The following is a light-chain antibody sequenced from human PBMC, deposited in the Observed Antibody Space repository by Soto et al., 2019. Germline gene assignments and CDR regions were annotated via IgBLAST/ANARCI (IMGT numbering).Light chain of an antibody. CDR2: AAS. Sequence: DIQMTQSPSSLSASVGDRVTITCRASQGISNYLAWYQQKPRKVPKLLIYAASTLQSGIPSRFSGSGSGTDFTLTISRLQPEDVATYYCQEDNNATLTFGQGTKVEIK. CDR3: QEDNNATLT. V-gene: IGKV1-27*01. CDR1: QGISNY. J-gene: IGKJ1*01.